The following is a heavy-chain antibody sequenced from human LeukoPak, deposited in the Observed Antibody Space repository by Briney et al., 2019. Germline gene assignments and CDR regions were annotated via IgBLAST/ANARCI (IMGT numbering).Heavy chain of an antibody. CDR1: GFSFSDYV. V-gene: IGHV3-23*01. J-gene: IGHJ3*01. Sequence: GGSLRLSCVASGFSFSDYVMTWVRQAPGKGLEWVSGISGRGDKTYRADSVTGRFTISRDNSKNTVYLQMNSLRVEDTAVYYCAIGERFIDAFEFWGQGTAVTASS. CDR3: AIGERFIDAFEF. CDR2: ISGRGDKT.